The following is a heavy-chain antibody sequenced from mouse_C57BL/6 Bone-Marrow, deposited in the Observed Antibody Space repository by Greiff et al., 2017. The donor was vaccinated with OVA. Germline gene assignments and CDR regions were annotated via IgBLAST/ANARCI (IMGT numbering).Heavy chain of an antibody. CDR3: TTTVVAPDYYFDY. D-gene: IGHD1-1*01. CDR2: IDPETGGT. Sequence: QVQLQQSGAELVRPGASVTLSCKASGYTFTDYEMHWVKQSPVHGLEWIGAIDPETGGTAYNQKFKGKAILTADKSSSTAYMELRSLTSEDSAVYYCTTTVVAPDYYFDYWGQGTTLTVSS. CDR1: GYTFTDYE. J-gene: IGHJ2*01. V-gene: IGHV1-15*01.